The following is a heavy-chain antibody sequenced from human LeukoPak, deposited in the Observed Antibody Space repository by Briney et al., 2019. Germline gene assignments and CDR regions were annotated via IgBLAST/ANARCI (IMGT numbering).Heavy chain of an antibody. CDR3: ARDRVLLWFGDLRGFDP. D-gene: IGHD3-10*01. CDR1: GGTFSSYA. Sequence: SVRVSCKASGGTFSSYAISWVRQAPGQGLEWMGGIIPIFGTANYAQKFQGRVTITADESTSTAYMELSSLRSEDTAVYYCARDRVLLWFGDLRGFDPWGQGTLVTVSS. V-gene: IGHV1-69*01. CDR2: IIPIFGTA. J-gene: IGHJ5*02.